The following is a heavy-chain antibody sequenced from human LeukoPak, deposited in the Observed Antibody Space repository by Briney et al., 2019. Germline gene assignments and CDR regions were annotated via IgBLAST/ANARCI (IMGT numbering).Heavy chain of an antibody. D-gene: IGHD1-1*01. CDR1: GGSISSYY. J-gene: IGHJ3*02. Sequence: SETLSLTCTVSGGSISSYYWSWIRQPPGKGLEWIGYIYNSGTTNYNPSLKSRVTISVDTSKNQFSLKLSSVTAADTAVYYCAEDNLGRNAFDIWGQGTMVTVSS. CDR2: IYNSGTT. V-gene: IGHV4-59*12. CDR3: AEDNLGRNAFDI.